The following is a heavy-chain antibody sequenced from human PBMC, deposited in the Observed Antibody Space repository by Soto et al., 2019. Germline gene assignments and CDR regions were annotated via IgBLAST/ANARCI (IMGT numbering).Heavy chain of an antibody. Sequence: ASVKVSCKASGYTFSNYAISWVRQAPGQGLEWMGWITAHNGNTKYAQKFQARVTMTTDTSTSTASMELRSLTSDDTAVYYCARDAPYDDFWSGVMELYYYGMDVWGQGTTVTVS. CDR1: GYTFSNYA. CDR3: ARDAPYDDFWSGVMELYYYGMDV. D-gene: IGHD3-3*01. CDR2: ITAHNGNT. J-gene: IGHJ6*02. V-gene: IGHV1-18*01.